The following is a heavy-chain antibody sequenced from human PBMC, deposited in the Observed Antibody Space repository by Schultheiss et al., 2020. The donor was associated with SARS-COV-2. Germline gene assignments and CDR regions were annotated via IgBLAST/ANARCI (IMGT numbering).Heavy chain of an antibody. CDR3: ARGARADGDYDAGWFDP. V-gene: IGHV3-48*01. Sequence: GGSLRLSCAAFGFTFSSYAMHWVRQAPGKGLEWVAYFSSTSSHTYFADSVKGRFTISRDNSKNTLYLHMNSLRAGDTAVYYCARGARADGDYDAGWFDPWGQGTLVTVSS. J-gene: IGHJ5*02. CDR2: FSSTSSHT. D-gene: IGHD4-17*01. CDR1: GFTFSSYA.